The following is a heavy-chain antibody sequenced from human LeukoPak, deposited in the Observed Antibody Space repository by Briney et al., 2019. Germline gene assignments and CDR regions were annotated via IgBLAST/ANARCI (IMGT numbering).Heavy chain of an antibody. CDR1: GGSISSGSYY. CDR3: ARTTPGIAAAGTLTDAFDI. J-gene: IGHJ3*02. V-gene: IGHV4-61*02. Sequence: SQTLSLTCTVSGGSISSGSYYWSWIRQPAGKGLEWIGRIYTSGSTNYNPSLKSRVTISVDTSKNQFSLKLSSVTAADTAVYYCARTTPGIAAAGTLTDAFDIWGQGTMVTVSS. D-gene: IGHD6-13*01. CDR2: IYTSGST.